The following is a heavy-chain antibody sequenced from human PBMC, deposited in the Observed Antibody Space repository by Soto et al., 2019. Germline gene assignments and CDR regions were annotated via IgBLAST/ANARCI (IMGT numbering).Heavy chain of an antibody. J-gene: IGHJ6*02. CDR3: ARPLSTVTTISNFYYYGMDV. D-gene: IGHD4-17*01. Sequence: QVQLVQSGAEVKKPGSSVKVSCKASGGTFSSYAISWVRQAPGQGLEWMGGIIPIFGTANYAQKFQGRVTITADESTSTAYIELSSLRSEDTAVYYCARPLSTVTTISNFYYYGMDVWGQGTTVTVSS. V-gene: IGHV1-69*01. CDR1: GGTFSSYA. CDR2: IIPIFGTA.